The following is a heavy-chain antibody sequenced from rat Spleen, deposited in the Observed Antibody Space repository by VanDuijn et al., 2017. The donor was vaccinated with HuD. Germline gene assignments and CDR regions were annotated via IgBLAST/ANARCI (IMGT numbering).Heavy chain of an antibody. Sequence: QVQLKESGPGLVQPSQTLSLTCTVSGFSLSNYGVLWVRQPPGKGLEWMGGIWGDGDTAYNSALKSRLSINRDTSKSQVFLKMNSLQTEDTAIYFCTRDGGPFDYWGQGTLVTVSS. CDR2: IWGDGDT. D-gene: IGHD1-11*01. CDR3: TRDGGPFDY. V-gene: IGHV2-13*01. CDR1: GFSLSNYG. J-gene: IGHJ3*01.